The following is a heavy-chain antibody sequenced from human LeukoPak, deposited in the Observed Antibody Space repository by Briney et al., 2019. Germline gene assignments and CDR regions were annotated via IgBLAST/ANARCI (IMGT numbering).Heavy chain of an antibody. CDR3: ARGQGVYASGSYPFDD. CDR1: GFTFSDYR. Sequence: PGGSLRLSCAASGFTFSDYRMNWVRQAPGEGLEGGPSISSSTTYIFYADSVKGRFTISRDYAKNSLYLQMNSLRAEDTAVYFCARGQGVYASGSYPFDDWGQGTQVTVSS. V-gene: IGHV3-21*01. J-gene: IGHJ4*02. CDR2: ISSSTTYI. D-gene: IGHD3-10*01.